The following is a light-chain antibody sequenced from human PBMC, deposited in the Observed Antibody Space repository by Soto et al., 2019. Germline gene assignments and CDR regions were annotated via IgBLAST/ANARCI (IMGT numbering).Light chain of an antibody. CDR2: RND. Sequence: QSVLTQPPSASGAPGQRVTISCSGSSSNIGGNSVSWYQQLPGTAPKLLIYRNDQRPSGVPDRFSGSKSGTSASLAISGLRSEDEADYYCAACDDSLSGFYVFGTGTKVTVL. J-gene: IGLJ1*01. V-gene: IGLV1-47*01. CDR3: AACDDSLSGFYV. CDR1: SSNIGGNS.